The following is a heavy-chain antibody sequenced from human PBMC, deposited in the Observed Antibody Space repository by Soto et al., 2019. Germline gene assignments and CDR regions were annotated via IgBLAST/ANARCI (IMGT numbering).Heavy chain of an antibody. CDR1: GGSISSSSCY. V-gene: IGHV4-39*01. J-gene: IGHJ4*02. CDR2: IYHTGSA. Sequence: PSETLSLTCTVSGGSISSSSCYWGWIRQPPGKGLEWIGNIYHTGSAYYNPSLKSRLTMSADMSNNQFSLKLYSVTAADTAVYYCASRRGGSSWFDYWGQGTLVTVSS. CDR3: ASRRGGSSWFDY. D-gene: IGHD6-13*01.